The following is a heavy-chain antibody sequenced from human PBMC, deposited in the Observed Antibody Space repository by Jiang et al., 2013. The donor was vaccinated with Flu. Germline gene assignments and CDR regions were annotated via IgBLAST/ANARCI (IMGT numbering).Heavy chain of an antibody. V-gene: IGHV2-5*02. CDR1: GFSLSTEWSG. D-gene: IGHD5-24*01. J-gene: IGHJ4*02. CDR3: AHSPFRKDGFNEGFHS. Sequence: TLTCTFSGFSLSTEWSGCGLDPSSPHGKALECLALIYWDGDQRYIPSLRGRLTITKDTSKNQVVLTLATVDPADTATYYCAHSPFRKDGFNEGFHSWGQGILVTVSS. CDR2: IYWDGDQ.